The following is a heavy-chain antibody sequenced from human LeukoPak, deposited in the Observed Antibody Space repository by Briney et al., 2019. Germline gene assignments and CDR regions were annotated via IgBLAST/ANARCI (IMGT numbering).Heavy chain of an antibody. J-gene: IGHJ4*02. D-gene: IGHD3-10*01. V-gene: IGHV3-23*01. CDR2: ISDSGASGGGT. CDR1: GFTFRSFA. CDR3: AGLGGSGSRALDY. Sequence: GGSLRLSCAAFGFTFRSFAMSWVRRAPGKGLEWVSGISDSGASGGGTNYADSVKGRFTISRDNSKNTMYLQMNSLRAEDTAVYYCAGLGGSGSRALDYWGQGTLVTVSS.